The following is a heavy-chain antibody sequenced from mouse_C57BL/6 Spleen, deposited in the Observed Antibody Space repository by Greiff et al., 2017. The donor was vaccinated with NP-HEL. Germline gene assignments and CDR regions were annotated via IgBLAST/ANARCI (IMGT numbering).Heavy chain of an antibody. Sequence: QVTLKESGPGILQSSQTLSLTCSFSGFSLSTSGMGVSWIRQPSGKGLEWLAHIYWDDDKRYNPSLKSRLTISKDTSRNQVFLKITSVDTADTATYYCARREIYDGYYEGFAYWGQGTLVTVSA. CDR1: GFSLSTSGMG. CDR2: IYWDDDK. D-gene: IGHD2-3*01. V-gene: IGHV8-12*01. CDR3: ARREIYDGYYEGFAY. J-gene: IGHJ3*01.